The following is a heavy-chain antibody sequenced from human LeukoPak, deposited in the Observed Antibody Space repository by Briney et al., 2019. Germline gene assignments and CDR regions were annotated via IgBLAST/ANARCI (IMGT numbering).Heavy chain of an antibody. CDR2: INPNSGGT. Sequence: ASVKVSCKASGYTFTGYYMHWVRQAPGQGPEWMGWINPNSGGTNYAQKFQGRVTMTRDTSISTAYMELSRLRSDDTAVYYCAREFITASGNWFDPWGQGTLVTVSS. CDR1: GYTFTGYY. CDR3: AREFITASGNWFDP. D-gene: IGHD6-25*01. V-gene: IGHV1-2*02. J-gene: IGHJ5*02.